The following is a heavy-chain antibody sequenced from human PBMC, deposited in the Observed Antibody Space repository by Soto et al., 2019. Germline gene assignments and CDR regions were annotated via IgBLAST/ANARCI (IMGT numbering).Heavy chain of an antibody. D-gene: IGHD4-4*01. CDR3: ARSIQHAVTTTLDC. CDR1: GFTFSSES. CDR2: ISYGGSNK. Sequence: PWGSLRLSFAASGFTFSSESMHWVRQAPGKGLEWVALISYGGSNKFYADSVTRRFTISTDNSKNTLYLTMHSMRAEDTAVYYCARSIQHAVTTTLDCWGKGTLATAS. V-gene: IGHV3-30-3*01. J-gene: IGHJ4*02.